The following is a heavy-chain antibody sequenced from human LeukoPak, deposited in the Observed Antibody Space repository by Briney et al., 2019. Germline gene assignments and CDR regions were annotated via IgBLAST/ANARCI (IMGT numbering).Heavy chain of an antibody. J-gene: IGHJ4*02. Sequence: PGGSLRLSCAASGFTVSSNYMSWVRQAPGKGLEWVSVIYSGGSTYYADSVKGRFTISRDNSKNTLYLQMNSLRAEDTAVYYCTNQLTVAGPVVDYWGQGTLVTVSS. CDR1: GFTVSSNY. CDR3: TNQLTVAGPVVDY. CDR2: IYSGGST. V-gene: IGHV3-53*01. D-gene: IGHD6-19*01.